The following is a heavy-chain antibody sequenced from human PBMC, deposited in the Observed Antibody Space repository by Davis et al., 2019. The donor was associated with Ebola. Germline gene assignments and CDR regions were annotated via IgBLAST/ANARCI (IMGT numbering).Heavy chain of an antibody. Sequence: MPSETLSLTCAVYGGSFSGYYWSWIRQPPGKGLEWIGEINHSGSTNYNPSLKSRVTISVDTSKNQFSLKLSSVTAADTAVYYCARGRVVVVAAKPYYSTVWTSGAKGPRSPSP. CDR3: ARGRVVVVAAKPYYSTVWTS. V-gene: IGHV4-34*01. J-gene: IGHJ6*02. CDR2: INHSGST. CDR1: GGSFSGYY. D-gene: IGHD2-15*01.